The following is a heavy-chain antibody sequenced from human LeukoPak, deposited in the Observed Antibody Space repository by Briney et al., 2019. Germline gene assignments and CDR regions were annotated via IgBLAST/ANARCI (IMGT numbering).Heavy chain of an antibody. D-gene: IGHD6-6*01. CDR2: INPNSGGT. Sequence: ASVKVSCKASGYTFTGYYIHWVRQALGQGLEWMGWINPNSGGTNYAQKFQGRVTMTRDTSISRAYMELRRLRSDDTAVYYCARSPRTIAARPFDYWGQGTLVTVSS. V-gene: IGHV1-2*02. J-gene: IGHJ4*02. CDR1: GYTFTGYY. CDR3: ARSPRTIAARPFDY.